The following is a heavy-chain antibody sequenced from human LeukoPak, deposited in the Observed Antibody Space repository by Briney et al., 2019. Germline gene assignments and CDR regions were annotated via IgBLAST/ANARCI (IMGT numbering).Heavy chain of an antibody. Sequence: QPGGSLRLSCAASGFTFSSYAMSWVRQAPGKGLEWVSAISGSGGSTYYADSVKGRFTISRDNSKNTLYLQMNSLRADDTAVYYCAKEALEVGGDDSSGYIEPFFDYWGQGTLVTVSS. J-gene: IGHJ4*02. CDR2: ISGSGGST. CDR3: AKEALEVGGDDSSGYIEPFFDY. D-gene: IGHD3-22*01. V-gene: IGHV3-23*01. CDR1: GFTFSSYA.